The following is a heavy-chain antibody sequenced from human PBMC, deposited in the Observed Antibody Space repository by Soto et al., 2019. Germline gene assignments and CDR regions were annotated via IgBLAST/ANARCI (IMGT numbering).Heavy chain of an antibody. V-gene: IGHV3-21*01. J-gene: IGHJ4*02. Sequence: EVQLVESGGGLVKPGGSLRLSCAASGFTFSSYSMNWVCQAPGKGLEWVSSISSSSSFIYYADTVKGRFTISRDNAKNSLYLQMNSLRAEDTAVYYCARPPNYYDSRGYYGYWGQGTLVTVSS. CDR3: ARPPNYYDSRGYYGY. CDR1: GFTFSSYS. CDR2: ISSSSSFI. D-gene: IGHD3-22*01.